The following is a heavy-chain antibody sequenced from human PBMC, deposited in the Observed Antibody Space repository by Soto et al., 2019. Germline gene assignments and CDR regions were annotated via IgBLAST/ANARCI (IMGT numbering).Heavy chain of an antibody. V-gene: IGHV3-9*01. J-gene: IGHJ4*02. CDR1: GFTFDDYA. CDR3: AKEYSNAYNEFDY. D-gene: IGHD5-18*01. CDR2: ISWNSGRI. Sequence: HPGGSLRLSCAASGFTFDDYAMHWVRQAPGKGLEWVSGISWNSGRIGYADSVKGRFTISRDNAKNSLYLQMNSLRAEDTALYYCAKEYSNAYNEFDYWGQGTLVTVSS.